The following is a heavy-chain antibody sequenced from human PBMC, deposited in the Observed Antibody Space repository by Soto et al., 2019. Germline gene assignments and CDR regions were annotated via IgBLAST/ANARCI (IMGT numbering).Heavy chain of an antibody. Sequence: LRLSCAASGFTFSSYAMSWVRQAPGKGLEWVSAISGSGGSTYYADSVKGRFTISRDNSKNTLYLQMNSLRAEDTAVYYCAGPLITMIVVVTDLFDYWGQGTLVTVSS. CDR1: GFTFSSYA. D-gene: IGHD3-22*01. CDR2: ISGSGGST. J-gene: IGHJ4*02. CDR3: AGPLITMIVVVTDLFDY. V-gene: IGHV3-23*01.